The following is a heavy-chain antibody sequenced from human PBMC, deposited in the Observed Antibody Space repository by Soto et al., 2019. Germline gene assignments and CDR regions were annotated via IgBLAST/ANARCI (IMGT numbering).Heavy chain of an antibody. Sequence: ASVKVSCKASGYTFTSYGISWVRQAPGQGLEWMGWISAYNGNTNYAQKLQGRVTMTTDTSTSTAYMELRSLRSDDTAVYYCARDSFIVVVPAPNWFDPWAREPWSPSPQ. CDR2: ISAYNGNT. J-gene: IGHJ5*02. CDR3: ARDSFIVVVPAPNWFDP. CDR1: GYTFTSYG. D-gene: IGHD2-2*01. V-gene: IGHV1-18*04.